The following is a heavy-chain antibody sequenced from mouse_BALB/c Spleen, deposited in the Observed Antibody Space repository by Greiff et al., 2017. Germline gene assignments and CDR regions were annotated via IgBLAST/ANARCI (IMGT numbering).Heavy chain of an antibody. V-gene: IGHV1-12*01. J-gene: IGHJ4*01. Sequence: LQQSGAELVKPGASVKMSCKASGYTFTSYNMHWVKQTPGQGLEWIGAIYPGNGDTSYNQKFKGKATLTADKSSSTAYMQLSSLTSEDSAVYYCAREAPYAMDYWGQGTSVTVSS. CDR1: GYTFTSYN. CDR3: AREAPYAMDY. D-gene: IGHD1-3*01. CDR2: IYPGNGDT.